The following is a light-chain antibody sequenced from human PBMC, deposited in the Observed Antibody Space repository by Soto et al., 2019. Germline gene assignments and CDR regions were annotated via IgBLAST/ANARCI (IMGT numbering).Light chain of an antibody. J-gene: IGKJ1*01. Sequence: EIVMTQSPATLSVSPGERATLSCRASQSVSRNLAWYQQKPGQAPRLLIYGASTRATGIPARFSGSVSGTEGTLTISSLQSEDGAVYYCQQYNNWPRTFGQGTKVDIK. V-gene: IGKV3-15*01. CDR2: GAS. CDR1: QSVSRN. CDR3: QQYNNWPRT.